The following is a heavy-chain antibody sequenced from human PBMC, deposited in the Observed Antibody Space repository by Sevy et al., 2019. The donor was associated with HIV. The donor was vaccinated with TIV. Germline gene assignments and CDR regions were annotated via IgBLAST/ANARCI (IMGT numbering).Heavy chain of an antibody. J-gene: IGHJ3*01. D-gene: IGHD3-22*01. CDR3: AKVLNPALESMMEVTVRSLKGFDV. CDR1: GFTFNTHV. Sequence: GGSLRLSCAASGFTFNTHVMNWVRQAPGKGLEWVSSISGFGNTSYADSVRGRFTISRDNAKNTLYLQMNSLRADDTAVYYCAKVLNPALESMMEVTVRSLKGFDVWGQGTMVTVSS. CDR2: ISGFGNT. V-gene: IGHV3-23*01.